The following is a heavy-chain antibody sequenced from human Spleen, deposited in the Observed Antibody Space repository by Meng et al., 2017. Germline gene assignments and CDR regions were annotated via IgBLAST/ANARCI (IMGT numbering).Heavy chain of an antibody. D-gene: IGHD3-3*01. V-gene: IGHV1-69*06. CDR1: GGTFSSYA. CDR2: IIPIFGTA. Sequence: SVKVSCKASGGTFSSYAISWVRQAPGQGLEWMGGIIPIFGTANYAQKFQGRVTITADKSTSTAYMELSSLRSEDTAVYYCARERLQSYDFWSGYSIPFLNYYYYGMDVWGQGTTVTVSS. J-gene: IGHJ6*02. CDR3: ARERLQSYDFWSGYSIPFLNYYYYGMDV.